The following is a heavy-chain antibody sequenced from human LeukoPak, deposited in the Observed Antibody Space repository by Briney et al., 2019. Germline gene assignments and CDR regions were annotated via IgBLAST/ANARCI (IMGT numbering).Heavy chain of an antibody. Sequence: PSETLSLTCTVSGGSFSRSSYYWGWIRQPPGKGLEWIGSMYYSGSTYYNQSLKSRVTVSVDTSKNQFSLKLTSVTAADTAVYYCARQYYDSGRYYPWYFDQWGQGTLVTVSS. D-gene: IGHD3-22*01. V-gene: IGHV4-39*01. CDR2: MYYSGST. CDR3: ARQYYDSGRYYPWYFDQ. CDR1: GGSFSRSSYY. J-gene: IGHJ4*02.